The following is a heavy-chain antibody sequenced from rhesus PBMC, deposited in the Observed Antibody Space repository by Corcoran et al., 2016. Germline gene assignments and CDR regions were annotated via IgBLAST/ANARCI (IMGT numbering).Heavy chain of an antibody. CDR3: ARDEAYYHSGYYTLDY. J-gene: IGHJ4*01. Sequence: QVQLQESGPGLVKPSETLSLTCAVSGGSISDDYYWSWIRQPPGKGLEWIGFIYGSGGGTNYHPSLKNRVTISIDTSKHQFSLKLGSVTAADTAVYYCARDEAYYHSGYYTLDYWGQGILVTVSS. D-gene: IGHD3-28*01. V-gene: IGHV4-106*01. CDR2: IYGSGGGT. CDR1: GGSISDDYY.